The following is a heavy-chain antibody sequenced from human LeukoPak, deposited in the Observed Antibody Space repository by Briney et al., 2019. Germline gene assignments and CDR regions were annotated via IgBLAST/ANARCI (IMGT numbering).Heavy chain of an antibody. Sequence: GGSLRLSCAASGFTFDDYAMHWVRQAPGKGLEWVSGISWNSGSIGYADSVKGRFTISRDNAKNSLYLQMNSLRAEDTALYYCAKDKGSVTIGAFDIWGQGTMVTVSS. D-gene: IGHD4-11*01. V-gene: IGHV3-9*01. CDR3: AKDKGSVTIGAFDI. J-gene: IGHJ3*02. CDR1: GFTFDDYA. CDR2: ISWNSGSI.